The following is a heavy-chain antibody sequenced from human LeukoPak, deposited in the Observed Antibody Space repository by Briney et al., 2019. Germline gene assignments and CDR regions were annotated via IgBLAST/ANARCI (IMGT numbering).Heavy chain of an antibody. CDR2: ISSNGGST. J-gene: IGHJ4*02. CDR3: AKDNRVAAIPYD. D-gene: IGHD2-21*02. V-gene: IGHV3-64*01. CDR1: GFTFSSYA. Sequence: GGSLRLSCAASGFTFSSYAMHWVRQAPGKGLEYVSAISSNGGSTYYANSVKGRFTISRDNSKNTLYLQMNSLRAEDTAVYYCAKDNRVAAIPYDWGQGTLVNVSS.